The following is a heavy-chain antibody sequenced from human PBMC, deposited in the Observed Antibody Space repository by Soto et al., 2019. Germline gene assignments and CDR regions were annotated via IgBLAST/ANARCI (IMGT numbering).Heavy chain of an antibody. D-gene: IGHD1-1*01. CDR2: MNPSTGNS. J-gene: IGHJ4*02. V-gene: IGHV1-8*01. Sequence: ASVKVSCKASGYTFTSYDIYWVRQATGQGLEWMGWMNPSTGNSGYAQKFQGRVTMTSDTSISTAHMELSSLRSEDTAVYYCARRAETNGWNGFGADKYYFDFWGQGTLVTVSS. CDR1: GYTFTSYD. CDR3: ARRAETNGWNGFGADKYYFDF.